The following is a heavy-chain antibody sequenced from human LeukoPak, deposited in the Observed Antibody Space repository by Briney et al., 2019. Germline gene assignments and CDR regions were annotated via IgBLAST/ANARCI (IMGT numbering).Heavy chain of an antibody. J-gene: IGHJ4*02. Sequence: GGSLRLSCAASGFTFSTFAMIWVRQPPGKGLEWVSSIFPSGGEIHYADSVRGRFTISRDNSKNTLYLQMNSLRVEDTAVYYCAKVQSSVWVQTFDYWGQGTRVTVSS. V-gene: IGHV3-23*01. CDR2: IFPSGGEI. D-gene: IGHD5-18*01. CDR3: AKVQSSVWVQTFDY. CDR1: GFTFSTFA.